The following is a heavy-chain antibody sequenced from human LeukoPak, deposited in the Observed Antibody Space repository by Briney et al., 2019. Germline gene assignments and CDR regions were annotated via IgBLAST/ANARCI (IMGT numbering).Heavy chain of an antibody. V-gene: IGHV4-34*01. CDR2: INHSGSA. D-gene: IGHD6-19*01. CDR1: GGSFSDYY. J-gene: IGHJ4*02. CDR3: ARHGSSASSGWYRLDY. Sequence: SETLSLTCAVCGGSFSDYYWSWIRQPPGKGLEWIGEINHSGSANYNPSLKSRVTISEDTSKNEFSLNLSSVTASDTAVYYCARHGSSASSGWYRLDYWGQGTLVTVSS.